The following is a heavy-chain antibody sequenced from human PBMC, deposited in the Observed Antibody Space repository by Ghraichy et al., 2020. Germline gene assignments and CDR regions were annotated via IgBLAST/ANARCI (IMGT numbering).Heavy chain of an antibody. D-gene: IGHD1-14*01. V-gene: IGHV3-23*01. J-gene: IGHJ6*02. CDR1: GFTFSNYA. CDR3: AKAQKTLPLLTAMDV. CDR2: FSGSGGST. Sequence: GGSLRLSCAASGFTFSNYAMIWVRQAPGKGLEWVSGFSGSGGSTYYADSVKGRFTMSRDTSKNTLYLQMNSLRAEDTAVYYCAKAQKTLPLLTAMDVWGQGTTVTVSS.